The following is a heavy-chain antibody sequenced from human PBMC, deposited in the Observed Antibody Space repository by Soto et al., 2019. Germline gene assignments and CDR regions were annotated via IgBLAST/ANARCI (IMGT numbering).Heavy chain of an antibody. CDR2: IWYDGSNK. D-gene: IGHD6-19*01. CDR1: GFTFSSYG. Sequence: GGSLRLSCAASGFTFSSYGMHWVRQAPGKGLEWVAVIWYDGSNKYYADSVKGRFTISRDNSKNTLYLQMNSLRAEDTAVYYCARDGAGLVPGNYYYYYGMDVWGQGTTVTVSS. V-gene: IGHV3-33*01. J-gene: IGHJ6*02. CDR3: ARDGAGLVPGNYYYYYGMDV.